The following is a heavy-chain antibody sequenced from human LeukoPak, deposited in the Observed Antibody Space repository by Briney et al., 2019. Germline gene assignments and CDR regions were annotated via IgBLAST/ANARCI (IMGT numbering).Heavy chain of an antibody. Sequence: SETLSLTCTVSDGSISYYYWSWIRQPAGKGLEWIGRIYVGGSTNYSPSLRSRVSMSLDKSKNQLSLKLISVSAADTAVYYCARWHMNSQDVWGRGTAVTVS. D-gene: IGHD4-23*01. J-gene: IGHJ6*02. V-gene: IGHV4-4*07. CDR1: DGSISYYY. CDR3: ARWHMNSQDV. CDR2: IYVGGST.